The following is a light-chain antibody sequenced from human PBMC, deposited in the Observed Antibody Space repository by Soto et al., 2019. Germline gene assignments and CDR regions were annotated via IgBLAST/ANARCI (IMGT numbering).Light chain of an antibody. Sequence: DIQMTQSPSSLSASVGDRVTITCRASQGISNYLAWYQQKPGKVPQLLIYAASTLQSGVPSRFSGSGAGTDFTLTISSLQPEEVATYSCQKYNSAPRTFGQGTKVELK. CDR2: AAS. CDR3: QKYNSAPRT. V-gene: IGKV1-27*01. CDR1: QGISNY. J-gene: IGKJ1*01.